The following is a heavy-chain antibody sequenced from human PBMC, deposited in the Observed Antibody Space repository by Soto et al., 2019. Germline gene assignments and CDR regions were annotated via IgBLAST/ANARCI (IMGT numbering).Heavy chain of an antibody. CDR3: ARLVGATGNWFDP. Sequence: GGSLRLSCAASGFSFSHYSMNWVRQAPGKGLEWVSSISSSTSYIYYADSVEGRFTISRDNAKNSLYLQMNSLRAEDTAVYYCARLVGATGNWFDPWGQGTLVTVSS. J-gene: IGHJ5*02. D-gene: IGHD1-26*01. V-gene: IGHV3-21*01. CDR1: GFSFSHYS. CDR2: ISSSTSYI.